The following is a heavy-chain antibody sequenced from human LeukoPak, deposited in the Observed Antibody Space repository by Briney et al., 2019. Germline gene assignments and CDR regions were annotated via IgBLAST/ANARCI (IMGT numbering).Heavy chain of an antibody. V-gene: IGHV3-33*08. Sequence: GGSLRLSCAGSGYSFTDYGMGWVRQAPGKGLEWVAFIWYDGSNKYYTDSVKGRFTISRDNSKNTLYLQMNSLRAEDTAVYYCAGDRATSYFDYWGQGALVTISS. CDR1: GYSFTDYG. CDR3: AGDRATSYFDY. D-gene: IGHD1-26*01. J-gene: IGHJ4*02. CDR2: IWYDGSNK.